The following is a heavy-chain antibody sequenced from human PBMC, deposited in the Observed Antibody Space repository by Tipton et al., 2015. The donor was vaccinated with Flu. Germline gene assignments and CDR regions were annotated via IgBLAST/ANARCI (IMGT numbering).Heavy chain of an antibody. Sequence: TLSLTCAVSGYSISSGYYWGWIRQPPGKGLEWIGSIYHSGSTYYNPSLKSRVTISVDTSKNQFSLKLSSVTAADTAVYYCARHPSSLGAFYIWGQGTMVTVSS. V-gene: IGHV4-38-2*01. J-gene: IGHJ3*02. CDR1: GYSISSGYY. CDR3: ARHPSSLGAFYI. CDR2: IYHSGST. D-gene: IGHD7-27*01.